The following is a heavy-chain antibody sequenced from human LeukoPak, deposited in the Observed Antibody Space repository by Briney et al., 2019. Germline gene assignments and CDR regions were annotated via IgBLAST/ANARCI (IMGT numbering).Heavy chain of an antibody. CDR2: VSGGGGDT. D-gene: IGHD6-13*01. V-gene: IGHV3-23*01. J-gene: IGHJ5*02. Sequence: SGGSLRLSCAASGFTFSGYCTMWVRQAPGKGPEWVSSVSGGGGDTYYADAVKGRFTIYRENSKNTQYLKMSSLTTEDTDVYYCAKGEAPGKVDWFDPWGQGTLVTVSS. CDR1: GFTFSGYC. CDR3: AKGEAPGKVDWFDP.